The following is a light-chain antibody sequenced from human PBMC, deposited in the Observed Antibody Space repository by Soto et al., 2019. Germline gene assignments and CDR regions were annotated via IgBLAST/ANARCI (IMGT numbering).Light chain of an antibody. CDR3: HQYNDSFPYT. V-gene: IGKV1-5*03. J-gene: IGKJ2*01. CDR1: QSISSW. Sequence: DIQMTQSPSTLSASVGDRITITCRASQSISSWLDWYQQKPGTAPKLLIYEASTLESGVPSRFRGSRSGTEFTLTVTSLQPDDFATYSWHQYNDSFPYTFGHRITVDIX. CDR2: EAS.